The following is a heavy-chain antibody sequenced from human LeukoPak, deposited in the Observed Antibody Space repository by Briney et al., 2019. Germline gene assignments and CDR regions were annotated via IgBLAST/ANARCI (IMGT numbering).Heavy chain of an antibody. J-gene: IGHJ4*02. CDR3: ASMGYYYDSSGYYRY. CDR1: GFTFSNYA. CDR2: IGRSGGDI. Sequence: GGSLRLSCAASGFTFSNYAMTWVRQAPGKGLEWISVIGRSGGDIQYGDSVKGRFTISRDNAKNSLYLQMNSLRAEDTAVYYCASMGYYYDSSGYYRYWGQGTLVTVSS. D-gene: IGHD3-22*01. V-gene: IGHV3-23*01.